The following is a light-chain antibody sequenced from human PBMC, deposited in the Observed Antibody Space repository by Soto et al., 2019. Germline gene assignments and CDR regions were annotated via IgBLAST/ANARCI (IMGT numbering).Light chain of an antibody. Sequence: DIQMTQSPPSLSASVGERVTIICLASEGINIYLAWFQQKPGKAPKSLIYGATSLQRGVPSRFSGSGGDTDFSLTISSLQPEDIATYYCQQYQRYPPSFGGGTKVDIK. CDR1: EGINIY. V-gene: IGKV1-16*01. CDR2: GAT. J-gene: IGKJ4*01. CDR3: QQYQRYPPS.